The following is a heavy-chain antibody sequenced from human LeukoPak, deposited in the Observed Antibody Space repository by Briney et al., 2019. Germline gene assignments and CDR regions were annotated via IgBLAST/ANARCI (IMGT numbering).Heavy chain of an antibody. CDR1: GGSISSSSYY. CDR2: IYYSGST. CDR3: ERHEYDILTGYSYFDY. J-gene: IGHJ4*02. D-gene: IGHD3-9*01. Sequence: SETLSLTCTVSGGSISSSSYYWGWIRQPPGKGLEWIGSIYYSGSTYYNPSLKSRVTISVDTSKNQFSLKLSSVTAADTAVYYCERHEYDILTGYSYFDYWGQGTLVTVSS. V-gene: IGHV4-39*01.